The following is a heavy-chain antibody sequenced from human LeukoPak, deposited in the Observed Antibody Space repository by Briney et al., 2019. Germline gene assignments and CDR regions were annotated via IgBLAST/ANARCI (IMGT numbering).Heavy chain of an antibody. D-gene: IGHD1-26*01. Sequence: GRSLRLSCAASGFTFSSYGMHWVRQAPGKGLEWVAVISYDGSNKYYADSVKGRFTISRDDSRNTLYLQMNSLRGDDTAVYYCAKDVGKWESLHFFDYWGQGTLVTVSS. CDR2: ISYDGSNK. J-gene: IGHJ4*02. CDR1: GFTFSSYG. CDR3: AKDVGKWESLHFFDY. V-gene: IGHV3-30*18.